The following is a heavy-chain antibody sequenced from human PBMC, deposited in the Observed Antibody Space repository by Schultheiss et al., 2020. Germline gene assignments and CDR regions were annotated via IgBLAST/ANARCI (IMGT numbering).Heavy chain of an antibody. D-gene: IGHD2-2*01. CDR3: ARDGWGYCSSTSCRYYYYYGMDV. CDR2: IWYDGSNK. CDR1: GFTFSSYG. J-gene: IGHJ6*02. Sequence: GGSLRLSCAASGFTFSSYGMHWVRQAPGKGLEWVAVIWYDGSNKYYADSVKGRFTISRDNSKNTLYLQMNSLRAEDTAVYYCARDGWGYCSSTSCRYYYYYGMDVWGQGTTVTVS. V-gene: IGHV3-33*01.